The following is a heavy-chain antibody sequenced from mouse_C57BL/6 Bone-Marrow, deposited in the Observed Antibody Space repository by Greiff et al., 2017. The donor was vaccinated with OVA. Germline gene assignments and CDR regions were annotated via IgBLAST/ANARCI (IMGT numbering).Heavy chain of an antibody. Sequence: EVHLVESGGGLVQPGGSLKLSCAASGFTFSDYYMYWVRQTPEKRLEWVAYISNGGGSTYYPDTVKGRFTISRDNATNTLYLQMSRLKSEDTAMYYCARRDDDWFAYWGQGTLVTVSA. D-gene: IGHD2-14*01. V-gene: IGHV5-12*01. J-gene: IGHJ3*01. CDR3: ARRDDDWFAY. CDR1: GFTFSDYY. CDR2: ISNGGGST.